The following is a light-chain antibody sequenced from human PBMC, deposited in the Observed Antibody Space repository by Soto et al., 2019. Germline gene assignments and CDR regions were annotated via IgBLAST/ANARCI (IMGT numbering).Light chain of an antibody. CDR1: QSVSSY. J-gene: IGKJ1*01. V-gene: IGKV3-20*01. Sequence: EIVMTQSPATLSVSPGERATLSCRASQSVSSYLAWYQQKPGQAPRLLIYGTSTRATGVPDRFSGSGSQTDFTLTISRLEPEDFAVYYCQQYGSLGTFGQGTKVDIK. CDR3: QQYGSLGT. CDR2: GTS.